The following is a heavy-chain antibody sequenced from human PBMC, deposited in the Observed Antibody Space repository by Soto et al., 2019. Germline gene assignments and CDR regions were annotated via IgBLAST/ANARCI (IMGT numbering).Heavy chain of an antibody. CDR2: INAGNGNT. CDR1: GYTFTSYA. CDR3: ERGPGGPDGPGDY. V-gene: IGHV1-3*01. D-gene: IGHD3-16*01. J-gene: IGHJ4*02. Sequence: QVQLVQSGAEVKKPGASVKVSCKASGYTFTSYAMHWVRQAPGQRLEWMGWINAGNGNTKYSQKFQGRVTITRDTSASTAYMELSSLRSEDTAVYHCERGPGGPDGPGDYWGEGTLGTVSS.